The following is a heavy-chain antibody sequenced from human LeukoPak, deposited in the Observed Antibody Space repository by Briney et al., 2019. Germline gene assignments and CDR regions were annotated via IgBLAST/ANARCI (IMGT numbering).Heavy chain of an antibody. V-gene: IGHV1-18*01. Sequence: GASVSLSCTASGYTFTSYGISWVRQAPGQGREWMGWISAYNGNTNYAQKLQGRVTMTTDTSTSTAYMELRSLRSDDTAVYYCARFRLRLGEFYFDYWGQGTLVTVSS. CDR1: GYTFTSYG. J-gene: IGHJ4*02. CDR2: ISAYNGNT. D-gene: IGHD3-16*01. CDR3: ARFRLRLGEFYFDY.